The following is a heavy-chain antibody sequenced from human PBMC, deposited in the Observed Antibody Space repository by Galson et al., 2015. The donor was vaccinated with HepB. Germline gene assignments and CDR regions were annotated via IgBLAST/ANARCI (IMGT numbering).Heavy chain of an antibody. V-gene: IGHV3-30-3*01. CDR3: ARGGWGQGSSGRSPFDY. D-gene: IGHD6-19*01. CDR2: ISYDGSNK. Sequence: LRLSCAASGFTFSSYAMHWVRQAPGKGLEWVAVISYDGSNKYYADSVKGRFTISRDNSKNTLYLQMNSLRAEDTAVYYCARGGWGQGSSGRSPFDYWGQGTLVTVSS. J-gene: IGHJ4*02. CDR1: GFTFSSYA.